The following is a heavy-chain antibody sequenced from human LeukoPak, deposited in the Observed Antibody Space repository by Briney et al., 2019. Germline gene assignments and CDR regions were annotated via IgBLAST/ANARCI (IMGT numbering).Heavy chain of an antibody. D-gene: IGHD3-3*01. CDR2: IRYDGSNK. CDR3: AKARTIFGVVMRDFDY. Sequence: GGSLRLSCAASGFTITTNYMNWVRQAPGKGLEWVAFIRYDGSNKYYADSVKGRFTISRDNSKNTLYLQMNSLRAEDTAVYYCAKARTIFGVVMRDFDYWGQGTLVTVSS. J-gene: IGHJ4*02. V-gene: IGHV3-30*02. CDR1: GFTITTNY.